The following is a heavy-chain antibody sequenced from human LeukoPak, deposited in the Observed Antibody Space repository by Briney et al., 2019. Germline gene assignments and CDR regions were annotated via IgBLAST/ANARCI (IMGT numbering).Heavy chain of an antibody. Sequence: ASVKVSCKASGYTFTSYAIHWVRQAPGQRLEWMGWINVGNGNTKYSQKLQGRVTITRDTSASTAYMELSSLRSEGTAVYYCARERGQGRYDYWGQGTLVTVSS. J-gene: IGHJ4*02. CDR1: GYTFTSYA. V-gene: IGHV1-3*01. CDR2: INVGNGNT. CDR3: ARERGQGRYDY.